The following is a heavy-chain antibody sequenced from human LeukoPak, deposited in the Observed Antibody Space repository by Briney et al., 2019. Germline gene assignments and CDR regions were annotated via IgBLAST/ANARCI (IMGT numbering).Heavy chain of an antibody. D-gene: IGHD3-10*01. CDR3: ARGYYYGLGSIHFDY. V-gene: IGHV4-31*03. CDR2: IYYSGST. J-gene: IGHJ4*02. CDR1: GGSISSGGYY. Sequence: SQTLSLTCTVSGGSISSGGYYWSWIRQHPGKGLEWIGYIYYSGSTYYNPSLKSRVTISVDTSKNQFSLKLSSVTAADTAVYYCARGYYYGLGSIHFDYWGQGTLVTVSS.